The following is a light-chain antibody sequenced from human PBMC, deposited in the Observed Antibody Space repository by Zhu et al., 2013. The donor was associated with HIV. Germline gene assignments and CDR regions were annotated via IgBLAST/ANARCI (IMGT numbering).Light chain of an antibody. Sequence: IQLTQSPSSLSASIGDRVTITCRASQGIRSNLAWYQQKLGEAPKLLIYAASSLQSGVPLRFSGSGSETDFTLTISNLQPEDFATYYCQQANSFPFTFGPGTKVDV. CDR3: QQANSFPFT. J-gene: IGKJ3*01. CDR1: QGIRSN. V-gene: IGKV1-12*01. CDR2: AAS.